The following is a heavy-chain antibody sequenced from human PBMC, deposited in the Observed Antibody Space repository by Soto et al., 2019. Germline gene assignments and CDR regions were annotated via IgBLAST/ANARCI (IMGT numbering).Heavy chain of an antibody. CDR1: GGSISSGGYF. J-gene: IGHJ6*02. CDR3: ARGEAGYYGMDV. CDR2: SFHSGTT. Sequence: PSETLSLTCAVSGGSISSGGYFWNWVRQPPGKGLEWIGYSFHSGTTSYNPPLKSRVIISVDRSKNQFSLKLSSVTTADTAVYYCARGEAGYYGMDVWGQGTTVTVSS. D-gene: IGHD6-25*01. V-gene: IGHV4-30-2*01.